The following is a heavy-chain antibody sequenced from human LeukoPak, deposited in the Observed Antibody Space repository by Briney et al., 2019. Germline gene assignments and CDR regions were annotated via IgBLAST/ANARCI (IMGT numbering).Heavy chain of an antibody. D-gene: IGHD3-22*01. CDR1: GYTFTGCY. V-gene: IGHV1-2*02. J-gene: IGHJ4*02. CDR2: INPNSGGT. Sequence: ASVKVSCKASGYTFTGCYMHWVRQAPGQGLEWMGWINPNSGGTNYAQKFQGRVTMTRDTSISTAYMELSRLRSDDTAVYYCARVPRYYYDSSGYEVYRDSDYWGQGTLVTVSS. CDR3: ARVPRYYYDSSGYEVYRDSDY.